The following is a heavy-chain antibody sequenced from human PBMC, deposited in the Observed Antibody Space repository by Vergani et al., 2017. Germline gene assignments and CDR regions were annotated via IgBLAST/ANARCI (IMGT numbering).Heavy chain of an antibody. CDR3: AKDLSYSTSWPHFDS. CDR1: GFSFITYG. Sequence: QVQLVESGGGLVQPGGSLSLSCATSGFSFITYGATWVRQAPGKGLEWVAFIGYGGRIKYNVDSVKGRFTISRDTAKKTLSLQMRSLRADDTAVYFCAKDLSYSTSWPHFDSRGQGTLVTVSS. CDR2: IGYGGRIK. D-gene: IGHD4-11*01. V-gene: IGHV3-30*02. J-gene: IGHJ4*02.